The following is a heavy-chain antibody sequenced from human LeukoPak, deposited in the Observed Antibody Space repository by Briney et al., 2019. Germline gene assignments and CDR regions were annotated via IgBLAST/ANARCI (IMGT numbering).Heavy chain of an antibody. D-gene: IGHD3-10*01. CDR2: INHSGST. Sequence: PSETLSLTCAVYGGSFSGYYWSWIRQPPEKGLEWIGEINHSGSTNYNPSLKSRVTISVDTSKNQFSLKLSSVTAADTAVYYCARGGAYYYGSGSYSTRFDYWGQGTLVTVSS. J-gene: IGHJ4*02. V-gene: IGHV4-34*01. CDR1: GGSFSGYY. CDR3: ARGGAYYYGSGSYSTRFDY.